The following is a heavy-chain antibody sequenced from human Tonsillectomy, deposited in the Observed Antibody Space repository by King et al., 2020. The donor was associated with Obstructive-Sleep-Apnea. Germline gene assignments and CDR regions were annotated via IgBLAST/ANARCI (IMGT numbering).Heavy chain of an antibody. CDR3: ARDQGHDDEEMTTNSLDY. J-gene: IGHJ4*02. Sequence: QLQESGPGLVKPSGTLSLTCAVSGASIGSSDWWIWVRQPPGKGLEWIGKIYHSGLTNYNPSLKSRLIISVDKAKNQFSLRLSSVTAADTAVYYCARDQGHDDEEMTTNSLDYWGQGTLVTVSS. D-gene: IGHD5-24*01. V-gene: IGHV4-4*02. CDR1: GASIGSSDW. CDR2: IYHSGLT.